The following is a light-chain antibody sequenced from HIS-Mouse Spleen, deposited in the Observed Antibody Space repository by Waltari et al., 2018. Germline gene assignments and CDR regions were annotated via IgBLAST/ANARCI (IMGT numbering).Light chain of an antibody. CDR1: SGSIASNY. V-gene: IGLV6-57*02. J-gene: IGLJ3*02. CDR2: EDN. Sequence: NFMLTQPHSVSESPGKTVTISCTGSSGSIASNYVQGYQQRPGSAHTPAIYEDNQRPSGVPDRFSGSIDSSSNSASLTISGLKTEDEADYYCQSYDSSNWVFGGGTKLTVL. CDR3: QSYDSSNWV.